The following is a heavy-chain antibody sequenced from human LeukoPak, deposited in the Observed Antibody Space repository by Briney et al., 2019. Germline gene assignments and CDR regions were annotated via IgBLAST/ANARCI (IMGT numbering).Heavy chain of an antibody. CDR3: AKSGSYYRSFDY. CDR2: IHYSGST. Sequence: SETLSLTCIVSGGSISSDSYYWNWIRQPPGKGLEWIGSIHYSGSTYNNPSLKSRVTMSVDTSKNQFSLKLSSVTAADTAVCYCAKSGSYYRSFDYWGQGTLVTVSS. CDR1: GGSISSDSYY. D-gene: IGHD1-26*01. V-gene: IGHV4-39*01. J-gene: IGHJ4*02.